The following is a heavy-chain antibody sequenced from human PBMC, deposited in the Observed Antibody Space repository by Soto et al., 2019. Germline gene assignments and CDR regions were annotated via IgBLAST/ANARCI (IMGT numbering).Heavy chain of an antibody. CDR3: AKDLGELLFDYFDY. CDR2: INHSGST. CDR1: GGSFSGYY. V-gene: IGHV4-34*01. D-gene: IGHD3-10*01. Sequence: SETLSLTCAVYGGSFSGYYWTWIRQHPGTGLEWIGEINHSGSTNYNPSLKSRVTISVDTSKNQFSLKLTSVTAADMAVYYCAKDLGELLFDYFDYWGQGTLVTVSS. J-gene: IGHJ4*02.